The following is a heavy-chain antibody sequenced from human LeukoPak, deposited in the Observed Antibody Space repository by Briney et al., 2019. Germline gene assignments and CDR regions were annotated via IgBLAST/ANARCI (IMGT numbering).Heavy chain of an antibody. D-gene: IGHD4-23*01. CDR3: ARRGDGGRSFDY. CDR2: IYSDGTT. J-gene: IGHJ4*02. V-gene: IGHV3-53*01. CDR1: GFTVSRNY. Sequence: PGGSLRLSCAASGFTVSRNYMSWVRQDPGKGLEWVSLIYSDGTTYYADSLKGRFTISRDNSKNTLYLQMSSLRAEDTAVYYCARRGDGGRSFDYWGQGTLVTVSS.